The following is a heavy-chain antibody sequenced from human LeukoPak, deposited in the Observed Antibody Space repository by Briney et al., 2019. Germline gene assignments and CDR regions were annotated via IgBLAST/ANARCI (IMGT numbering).Heavy chain of an antibody. CDR1: GDSVSINSAA. Sequence: SQTHSLTYALSGDSVSINSAAWNSIRQSPSRGLEWLGSTYYRSKWYNDYAVSVKSRITINPDTSKNQFSLQLNSVTPEDTAVYYCARDLDIAAAEANWFDPWGQGTLVTVSS. J-gene: IGHJ5*02. CDR3: ARDLDIAAAEANWFDP. V-gene: IGHV6-1*01. D-gene: IGHD6-13*01. CDR2: TYYRSKWYN.